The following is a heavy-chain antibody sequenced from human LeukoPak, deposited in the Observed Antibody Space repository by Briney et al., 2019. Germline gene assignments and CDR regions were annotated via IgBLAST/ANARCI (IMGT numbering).Heavy chain of an antibody. CDR3: ARDQGTAAMVRGLWFDP. Sequence: KPSQTLSLTCTVSGGSISSGSYYWSWIRQPAGKGLEWIGRIYTSGSTNYNPSLKSRVTISVDTSKNQFSLKLSSVTAADTAVYYCARDQGTAAMVRGLWFDPWGQGTLVTVSS. CDR2: IYTSGST. J-gene: IGHJ5*02. D-gene: IGHD3-10*01. CDR1: GGSISSGSYY. V-gene: IGHV4-61*02.